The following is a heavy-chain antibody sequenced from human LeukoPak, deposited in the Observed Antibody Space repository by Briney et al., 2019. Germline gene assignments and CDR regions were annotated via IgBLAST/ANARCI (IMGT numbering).Heavy chain of an antibody. D-gene: IGHD1-1*01. CDR3: ARDYLVEPPLDS. CDR2: MYISWST. Sequence: SETLSLTCTVSGVSITNYYWAWIRQPAGKGLEWIGRMYISWSTNYNPSLKSRVTISIDKANNQFSLKLRSVTAADTAVYYCARDYLVEPPLDSWGQGTQVTVSS. J-gene: IGHJ4*02. V-gene: IGHV4-4*07. CDR1: GVSITNYY.